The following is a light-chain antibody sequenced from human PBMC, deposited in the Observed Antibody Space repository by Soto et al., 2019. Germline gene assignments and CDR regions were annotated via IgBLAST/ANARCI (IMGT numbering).Light chain of an antibody. V-gene: IGKV3-20*01. J-gene: IGKJ1*01. CDR1: QSVPGNY. CDR3: QQYTSPPWT. CDR2: GVS. Sequence: EIVVTQSPGTLSLSPGERATLSCRASQSVPGNYLAWLQQKPGQAPRVLIYGVSMRATGIPDRFSGSGSGTDFTLTISRLEPEDFAVYCCQQYTSPPWTLGQGTKVETK.